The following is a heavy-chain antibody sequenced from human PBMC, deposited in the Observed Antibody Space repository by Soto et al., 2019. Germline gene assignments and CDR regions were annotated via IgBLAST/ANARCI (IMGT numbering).Heavy chain of an antibody. CDR2: INPNSGGT. Sequence: ASVTVSCKASGYTFTGYYMHWVRQAPGQGLEWMGWINPNSGGTNYAQKFQGWVTMTRDTSISTAYMELSRLSSDDTAVYYCARGRQYSSGWYDYWGQGTLVTVSS. D-gene: IGHD6-19*01. V-gene: IGHV1-2*04. CDR3: ARGRQYSSGWYDY. CDR1: GYTFTGYY. J-gene: IGHJ4*02.